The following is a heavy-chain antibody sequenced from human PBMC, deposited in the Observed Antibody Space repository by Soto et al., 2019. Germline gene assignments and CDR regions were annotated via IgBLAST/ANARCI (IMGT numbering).Heavy chain of an antibody. Sequence: EGSLRLSCAASGFNLTNYTMNWVRQAPGRALEWVSLFSSGSSVTKYADSVKGRFTISRDNAKNSLYLQMNSLRAEDTAVYYCARACLLSGCHRPDFDYWGQGALVTVSS. CDR2: FSSGSSVT. CDR1: GFNLTNYT. D-gene: IGHD6-19*01. CDR3: ARACLLSGCHRPDFDY. J-gene: IGHJ4*02. V-gene: IGHV3-21*01.